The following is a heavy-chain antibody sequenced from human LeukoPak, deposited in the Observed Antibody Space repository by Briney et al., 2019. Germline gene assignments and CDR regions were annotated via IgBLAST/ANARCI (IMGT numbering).Heavy chain of an antibody. CDR1: GFTFSSYD. V-gene: IGHV3-13*01. CDR2: IGTAGDT. CDR3: ATGSLDAFDI. Sequence: GGSLRLSCAASGFTFSSYDMHWVRQATGKGLERVSAIGTAGDTYYPGSVKGRFTISRENAKNSLYHQMNSLRAEDTAVYYCATGSLDAFDIWGQGTMVTVSS. D-gene: IGHD2-15*01. J-gene: IGHJ3*02.